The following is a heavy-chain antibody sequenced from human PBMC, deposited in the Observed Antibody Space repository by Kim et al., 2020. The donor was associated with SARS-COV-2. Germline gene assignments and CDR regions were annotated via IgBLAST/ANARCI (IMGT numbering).Heavy chain of an antibody. V-gene: IGHV1-18*04. J-gene: IGHJ4*02. D-gene: IGHD3-22*01. CDR1: GYTFTSYG. Sequence: ASVKVSCKASGYTFTSYGISWVRQAPGQGLEWMGWISAYNGNTNYAQKLQGRVTMTTDTSTSTAYMELRSLRSDDTAVYYCAREDAYYDSSGPSGYFDYWGQGTLVTVYS. CDR3: AREDAYYDSSGPSGYFDY. CDR2: ISAYNGNT.